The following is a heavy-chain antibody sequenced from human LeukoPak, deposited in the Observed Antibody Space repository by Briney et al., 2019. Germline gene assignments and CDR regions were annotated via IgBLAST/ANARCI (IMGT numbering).Heavy chain of an antibody. CDR3: AKVGSSWYNAFDI. Sequence: GRSLRLSCVASGFTFDDYAMHWVRQAPGKGLEWVSGISWNSGSIGYADSVKGRFTISRDNAKNSLYLQMNSLRAEDTALYYCAKVGSSWYNAFDIWGQGTMVTVSS. J-gene: IGHJ3*02. CDR1: GFTFDDYA. D-gene: IGHD6-13*01. CDR2: ISWNSGSI. V-gene: IGHV3-9*01.